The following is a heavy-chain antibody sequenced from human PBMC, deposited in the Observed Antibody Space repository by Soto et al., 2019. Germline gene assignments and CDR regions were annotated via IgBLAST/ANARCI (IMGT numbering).Heavy chain of an antibody. V-gene: IGHV3-11*01. D-gene: IGHD3-22*01. CDR1: GFTFSDYY. J-gene: IGHJ4*02. CDR3: AKMSSENYYDPVFS. CDR2: ISSSGNTI. Sequence: QVQLVESGGGFVKTSGSLTLACGGSGFTFSDYYMSWVRQAPGKGLEWVAYISSSGNTIYYADSVKGRFTISRDNAKNSVFLHMSNLRAEDTALYFCAKMSSENYYDPVFSWGQGTLVTVSS.